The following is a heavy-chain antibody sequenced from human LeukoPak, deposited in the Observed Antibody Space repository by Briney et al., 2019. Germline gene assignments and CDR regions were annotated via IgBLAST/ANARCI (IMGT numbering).Heavy chain of an antibody. CDR1: GGSISSSSYY. J-gene: IGHJ4*02. CDR2: IYYSGST. D-gene: IGHD3-10*01. Sequence: SETLSLTCTVSGGSISSSSYYWGWIRQPPGKGLEWIGYIYYSGSTYYNPSLKSRATISVDTSKNQFSLKLSPVTAADTAVYYCARDQGKKFDYWGQGTLVTVSS. V-gene: IGHV4-39*07. CDR3: ARDQGKKFDY.